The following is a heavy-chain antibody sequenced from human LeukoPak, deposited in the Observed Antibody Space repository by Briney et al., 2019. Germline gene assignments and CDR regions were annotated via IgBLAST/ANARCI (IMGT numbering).Heavy chain of an antibody. V-gene: IGHV1-2*02. CDR3: ARDREGVYYYYYGMDV. Sequence: ASVKVSCKASGYTFTGYYMHWVRQAPGQGLEWMGWINPNSGGTNYAQKFQGRVTMNRDTSISTAYMELSSLRSEDTAVYYCARDREGVYYYYYGMDVWGQGTTVTVSS. CDR2: INPNSGGT. CDR1: GYTFTGYY. J-gene: IGHJ6*02. D-gene: IGHD1-26*01.